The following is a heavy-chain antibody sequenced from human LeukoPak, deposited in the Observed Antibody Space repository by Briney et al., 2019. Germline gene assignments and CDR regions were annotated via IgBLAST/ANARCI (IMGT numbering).Heavy chain of an antibody. CDR1: GGSISSHY. D-gene: IGHD6-19*01. CDR3: ARVMARRSSGWYLSGMDV. CDR2: ISNSGST. Sequence: SETLSLTCTVSGGSISSHYWTWIRQSPVKGLEWIGDISNSGSTSYNPSLKSRVTISIDTSKNQFSLKLSSVTAADTAVYYCARVMARRSSGWYLSGMDVWGQGTTVTVSS. J-gene: IGHJ6*02. V-gene: IGHV4-59*11.